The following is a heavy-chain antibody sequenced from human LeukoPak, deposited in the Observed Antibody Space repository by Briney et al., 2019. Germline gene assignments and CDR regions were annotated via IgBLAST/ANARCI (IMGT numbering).Heavy chain of an antibody. D-gene: IGHD3-3*01. V-gene: IGHV1-2*02. J-gene: IGHJ4*02. CDR2: INPNSGGT. CDR3: ARGRVLRFLEWASSFDY. Sequence: GASVTVSCKASGYTFTDYYMHWVRQAPGQGLEWMGWINPNSGGTNFAQKFQGRVTMTRDTSISTAYMELSRLRSDDTAVYYCARGRVLRFLEWASSFDYWGQGTLVTVSS. CDR1: GYTFTDYY.